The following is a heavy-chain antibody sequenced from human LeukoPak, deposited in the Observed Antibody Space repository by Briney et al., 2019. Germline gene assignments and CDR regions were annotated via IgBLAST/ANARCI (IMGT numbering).Heavy chain of an antibody. Sequence: SETLSLTCAVYGGSFSGYYWRWIRPPPGKGLEWIGEINHSESTNYNPSLKSRVTISVDTSKNQFSLKLSSVTAADTAVYYCARDQRWTFRYYYGMDVWGQGTTVTVSS. CDR1: GGSFSGYY. J-gene: IGHJ6*02. CDR3: ARDQRWTFRYYYGMDV. D-gene: IGHD4-23*01. V-gene: IGHV4-34*01. CDR2: INHSEST.